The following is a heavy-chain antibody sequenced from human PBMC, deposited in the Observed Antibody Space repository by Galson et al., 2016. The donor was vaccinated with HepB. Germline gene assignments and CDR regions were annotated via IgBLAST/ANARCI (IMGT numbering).Heavy chain of an antibody. CDR2: IYYSGST. CDR1: GGSISSGGYY. J-gene: IGHJ6*04. Sequence: SLTCTVSGGSISSGGYYWSWIRQHLGKGLEWIGYIYYSGSTYYNPSLKSRVTISVDTSKNQFSLKLSSVTAADTAVYYCANSRNYYYGMDVWGKGTTVTVSS. D-gene: IGHD2/OR15-2a*01. CDR3: ANSRNYYYGMDV. V-gene: IGHV4-31*03.